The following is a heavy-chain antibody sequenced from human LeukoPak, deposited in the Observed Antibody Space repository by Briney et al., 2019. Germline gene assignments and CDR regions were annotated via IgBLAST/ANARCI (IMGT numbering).Heavy chain of an antibody. Sequence: ASVKVSCKASGGTFSSYAISWMRQAPGQGLEWMGRIIPIFGTANYAQKFQGRVTITTDESTSTAYMELSSLRSEDTAVYYCARDSPYGDSDYWGQGTLVTVSS. J-gene: IGHJ4*02. D-gene: IGHD4-17*01. CDR2: IIPIFGTA. V-gene: IGHV1-69*05. CDR3: ARDSPYGDSDY. CDR1: GGTFSSYA.